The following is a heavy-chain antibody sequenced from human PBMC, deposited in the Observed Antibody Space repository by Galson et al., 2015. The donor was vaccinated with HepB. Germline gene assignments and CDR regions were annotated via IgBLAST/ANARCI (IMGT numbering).Heavy chain of an antibody. CDR1: EFIFSDYG. Sequence: SLRLSCAASEFIFSDYGMHWVRQAPGKGLEWVALIWKEGSNKYYSDSVKGRFTISRDNSQKTLYLQMNSLRAEDTAIYYCAREDKNVAVAALDSWGQGTMVIVSS. V-gene: IGHV3-33*08. CDR2: IWKEGSNK. CDR3: AREDKNVAVAALDS. D-gene: IGHD6-19*01. J-gene: IGHJ4*02.